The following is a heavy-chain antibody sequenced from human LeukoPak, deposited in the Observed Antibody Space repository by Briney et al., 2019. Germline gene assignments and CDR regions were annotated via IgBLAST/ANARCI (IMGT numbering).Heavy chain of an antibody. CDR3: ARAYYYYYMDV. Sequence: GGSLRLSCAASGFTFSSYWMSWVRQAPGKGLEWVVSIKQGGSEKYYVDSVKGRFTISRDNAKNSLYLQMNSLRAEDTAVYYCARAYYYYYMDVWGKGTTVTISS. V-gene: IGHV3-7*01. J-gene: IGHJ6*03. CDR2: IKQGGSEK. CDR1: GFTFSSYW.